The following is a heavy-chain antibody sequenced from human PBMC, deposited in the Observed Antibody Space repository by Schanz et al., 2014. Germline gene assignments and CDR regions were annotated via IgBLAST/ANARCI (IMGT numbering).Heavy chain of an antibody. CDR3: ARGIGGYGANNYFDY. CDR2: INTGSGDT. CDR1: GFNFNNYD. J-gene: IGHJ4*02. V-gene: IGHV1-3*04. Sequence: QVQLVQSGAEVKKPGASVKVSCTVSGFNFNNYDINWVRQATGQGLEWMGWINTGSGDTKYSQNFQGRVTITRDTSASTAYMELSSLRSEDTAVYSCARGIGGYGANNYFDYWGQGTLVTVSS. D-gene: IGHD5-12*01.